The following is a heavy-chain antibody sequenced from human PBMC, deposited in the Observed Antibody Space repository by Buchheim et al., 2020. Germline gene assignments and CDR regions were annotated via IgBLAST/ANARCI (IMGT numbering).Heavy chain of an antibody. CDR3: TAATSYYSDSRPDY. D-gene: IGHD3-22*01. CDR1: GFTFTNAW. CDR2: IKSKADGGTT. J-gene: IGHJ4*02. Sequence: EVQLVESGGGLVNPGGSLRLSCAASGFTFTNAWMSWVRQAPGKGLEWVGRIKSKADGGTTDYAAPVNGRFTISRDDSQNTLYLQMNSLKTEDAAVYYCTAATSYYSDSRPDYWGQGTL. V-gene: IGHV3-15*01.